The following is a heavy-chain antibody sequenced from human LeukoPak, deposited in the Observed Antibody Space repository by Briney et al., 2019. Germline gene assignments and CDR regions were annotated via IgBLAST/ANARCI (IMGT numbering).Heavy chain of an antibody. CDR3: ARWYYTGSGYYYDF. D-gene: IGHD3-22*01. CDR1: SCSIISSNY. J-gene: IGHJ4*02. V-gene: IGHV4-4*02. CDR2: INHSGTT. Sequence: PSETLSLTCAVSSCSIISSNYWRWVRQPPGKGLEWIGEINHSGTTNYNPSLRSRVTISVDKSKNQFSLKLSCVTAADTAFYYCARWYYTGSGYYYDFWGQGTLVTASS.